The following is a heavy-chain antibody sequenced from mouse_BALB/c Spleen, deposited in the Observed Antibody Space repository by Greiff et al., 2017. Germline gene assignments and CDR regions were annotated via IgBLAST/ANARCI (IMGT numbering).Heavy chain of an antibody. CDR1: GFTFSDYY. J-gene: IGHJ4*01. V-gene: IGHV5-4*02. CDR3: AREGNGNYAYGSY. CDR2: ISDGGSYT. D-gene: IGHD2-1*01. Sequence: EVQRVESGGGLVKPGGSLKLSCAASGFTFSDYYMYWVRQTPEKRLEWVATISDGGSYTYYPDSVKGRFTISRDNAKNNLYLQMSSLKSEDTAMYYCAREGNGNYAYGSYWGQGTSVTVSS.